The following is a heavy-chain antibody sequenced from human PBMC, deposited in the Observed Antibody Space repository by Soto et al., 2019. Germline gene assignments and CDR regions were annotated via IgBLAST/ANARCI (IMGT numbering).Heavy chain of an antibody. CDR3: ARDHYDILTGYYYYYYMDV. D-gene: IGHD3-9*01. V-gene: IGHV1-69*04. J-gene: IGHJ6*03. CDR2: IIPILGIA. CDR1: GGTFSSYT. Sequence: GASAKVSCKASGGTFSSYTISWVRQAPGQGLEWMGRIIPILGIANYAQKFQGRVTITADKSTSTAYMELSSLRSEDTAVYYCARDHYDILTGYYYYYYMDVWGKGTTVTVSS.